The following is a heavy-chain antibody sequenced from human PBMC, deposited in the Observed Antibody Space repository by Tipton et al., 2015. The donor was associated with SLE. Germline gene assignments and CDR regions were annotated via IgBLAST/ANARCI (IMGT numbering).Heavy chain of an antibody. CDR2: IYTSGST. CDR1: GGSISSGSYY. CDR3: ASHVAGDAFDI. D-gene: IGHD2-21*01. Sequence: TLSLTCTVSGGSISSGSYYWSWIRQPAGKGLEWIGRIYTSGSTNYNPSLKSRVTIPVDTSKNQFSLKLSSVTAADTAVYYCASHVAGDAFDIWGQGTMVTVSS. J-gene: IGHJ3*02. V-gene: IGHV4-61*02.